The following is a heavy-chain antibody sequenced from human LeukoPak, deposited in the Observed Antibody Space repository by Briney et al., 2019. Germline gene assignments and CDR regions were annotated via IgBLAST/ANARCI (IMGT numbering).Heavy chain of an antibody. CDR3: ARTVRHTNWFDP. CDR2: IYYSGST. D-gene: IGHD4-17*01. Sequence: SETLSLTCTVSGGPISSYYWSWIRQPPGKGLEWIGYIYYSGSTNYNPSLKSRVTISVDTSKNQFSLKLSSVTAADTAVYYCARTVRHTNWFDPWGQGTLVTVSS. V-gene: IGHV4-59*01. CDR1: GGPISSYY. J-gene: IGHJ5*02.